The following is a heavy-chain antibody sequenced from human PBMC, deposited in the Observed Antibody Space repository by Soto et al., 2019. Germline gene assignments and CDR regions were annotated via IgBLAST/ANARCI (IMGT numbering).Heavy chain of an antibody. D-gene: IGHD3-9*01. V-gene: IGHV4-39*01. CDR2: IYYSGTT. CDR3: ARHRGYYDILTGYYTELNFDY. J-gene: IGHJ4*02. Sequence: SETLSLTCSVSGGSISSSSYYWGWIRQPPGKGLEWIGSIYYSGTTYYNPSLKSRVTISVDTSKNQFSLKLSSVTAADTAVYYCARHRGYYDILTGYYTELNFDYWGQGTLVTVSS. CDR1: GGSISSSSYY.